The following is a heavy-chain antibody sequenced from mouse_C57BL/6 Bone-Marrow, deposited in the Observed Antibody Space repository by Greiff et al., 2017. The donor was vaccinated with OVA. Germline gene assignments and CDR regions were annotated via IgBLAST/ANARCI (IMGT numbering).Heavy chain of an antibody. J-gene: IGHJ2*01. D-gene: IGHD1-1*01. CDR2: FYPGSGSI. Sequence: QVQLKESGAELVKPGASVKLSCKASGYTFTEYTIHWVKQRSGQGLEWIGWFYPGSGSIKYNEKFKDKATLTADKSSSTVYMELSRLTSEDSAVYFCARHGGGFITAVWGFDYWGQGTTLTVSS. CDR3: ARHGGGFITAVWGFDY. V-gene: IGHV1-62-2*01. CDR1: GYTFTEYT.